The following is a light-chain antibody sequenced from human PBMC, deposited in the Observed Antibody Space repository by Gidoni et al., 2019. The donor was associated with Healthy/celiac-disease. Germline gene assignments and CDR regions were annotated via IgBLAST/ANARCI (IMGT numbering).Light chain of an antibody. Sequence: QSALTQPASVSGSPGQSITISCTGTSSDVGGYNLVSWYQQHPGKAPKLMIYEGSKRPPGGSNRFSGSKSGKTASLTISGPQAGDEADYYCCSYAGSSTRYVFGTGTKVTVL. J-gene: IGLJ1*01. CDR2: EGS. V-gene: IGLV2-23*01. CDR1: SSDVGGYNL. CDR3: CSYAGSSTRYV.